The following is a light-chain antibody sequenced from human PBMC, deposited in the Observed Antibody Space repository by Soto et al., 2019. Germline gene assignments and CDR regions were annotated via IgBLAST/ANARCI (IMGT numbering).Light chain of an antibody. CDR2: DAS. V-gene: IGKV1-5*01. CDR1: QNVNRY. CDR3: QQYETFSGT. Sequence: IQLTQSPSSLSASVGDRVTITCRTSQNVNRYLNWYQQKPGTAPKLLIYDASALPRGVPSRFSGSGSGTKFTLTIASLQPDDFATYYCQQYETFSGTFGPGTKV. J-gene: IGKJ1*01.